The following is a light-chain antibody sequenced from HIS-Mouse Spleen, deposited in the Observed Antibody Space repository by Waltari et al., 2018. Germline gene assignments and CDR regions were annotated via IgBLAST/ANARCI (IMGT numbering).Light chain of an antibody. J-gene: IGLJ1*01. CDR2: DVS. CDR1: SSDVGGYNY. V-gene: IGLV2-11*01. Sequence: QSALTQPRSVSGSPGQSVTISCTGTSSDVGGYNYVSWYHQHPRKAPKLMIYDVSKRPSGVPDRCSGSKSGNTASLTISGLQAEDEADYYCCSYAGSYTGVFGTGTKVTVL. CDR3: CSYAGSYTGV.